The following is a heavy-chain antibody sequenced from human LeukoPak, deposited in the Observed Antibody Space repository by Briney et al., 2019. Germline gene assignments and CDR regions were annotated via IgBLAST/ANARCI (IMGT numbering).Heavy chain of an antibody. CDR2: MSPNSGNT. J-gene: IGHJ5*02. CDR1: GYTFTSYD. V-gene: IGHV1-8*01. CDR3: ARGLGWFDP. Sequence: ASVKVSCKASGYTFTSYDINWVRQGTGQGVEWLELMSPNSGNTGYAQKFQGRVTMTRNNSISTAYMELSSLRSDETAVYYCARGLGWFDPWGQGTLVTVSS.